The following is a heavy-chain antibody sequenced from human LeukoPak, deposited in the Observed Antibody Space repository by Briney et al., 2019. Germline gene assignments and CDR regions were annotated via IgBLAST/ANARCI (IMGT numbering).Heavy chain of an antibody. D-gene: IGHD3-22*01. CDR2: IYTSGST. CDR3: ARGLDYDSSDLPDY. V-gene: IGHV4-61*02. Sequence: PSQTLSLTCSVSGGSISSGNFYWSWIRQPAGKGLEWIGRIYTSGSTNYNPSLKSRVTISVDTSKNQFSLKLSSVTAADTAVYYCARGLDYDSSDLPDYWGQGTLVTVSS. J-gene: IGHJ4*02. CDR1: GGSISSGNFY.